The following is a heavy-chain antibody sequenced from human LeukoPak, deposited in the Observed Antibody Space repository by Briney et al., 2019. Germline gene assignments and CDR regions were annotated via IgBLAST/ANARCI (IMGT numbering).Heavy chain of an antibody. CDR1: GYTFTGYY. CDR2: INPNSGGT. V-gene: IGHV1-2*04. D-gene: IGHD3-10*01. CDR3: ARDQGTYYYGSGSYNQYYYGMDV. J-gene: IGHJ6*02. Sequence: ASVKVSCKASGYTFTGYYMHWVRQAPGQGLEWMGWINPNSGGTNYAQKFQGWVTMTRDTSISTACMELSRLRSDDTAVYYCARDQGTYYYGSGSYNQYYYGMDVWGQGTTVTVSS.